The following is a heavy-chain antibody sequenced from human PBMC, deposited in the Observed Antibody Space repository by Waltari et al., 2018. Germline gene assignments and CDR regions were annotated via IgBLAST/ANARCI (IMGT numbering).Heavy chain of an antibody. J-gene: IGHJ5*02. CDR3: ARGKFGSGDYYSGGFFYFDR. D-gene: IGHD3-22*01. V-gene: IGHV4-59*01. CDR1: GASITDSY. Sequence: QVQLQESGPGLVKPSETLSLTCSVSGASITDSYWSWIRQPPGRGLEWIGYISNTGSNNANPSLKGRVSISMDMSKNQFLLDLTSVTAADTAVYYCARGKFGSGDYYSGGFFYFDRWGQGTLVTVSS. CDR2: ISNTGSN.